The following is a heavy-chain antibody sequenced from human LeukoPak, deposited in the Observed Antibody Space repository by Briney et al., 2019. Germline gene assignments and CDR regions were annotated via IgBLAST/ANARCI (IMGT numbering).Heavy chain of an antibody. CDR2: INGGGGTT. CDR1: GLSFDSYA. D-gene: IGHD3-10*01. Sequence: GGSLRLSCAASGLSFDSYAMTWVRQVPGKGLEWVSGINGGGGTTHYADSVKGRFTVSRDNSKNTLYLQMNSLRAEDTAVYYCAKDPPGSSEYWGQGTLVTVSS. J-gene: IGHJ4*02. CDR3: AKDPPGSSEY. V-gene: IGHV3-23*01.